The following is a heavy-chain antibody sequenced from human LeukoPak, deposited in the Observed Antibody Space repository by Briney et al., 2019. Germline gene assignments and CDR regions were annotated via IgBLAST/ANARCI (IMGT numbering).Heavy chain of an antibody. CDR2: ISSSGSTI. V-gene: IGHV3-11*01. CDR1: GFTFSDYY. Sequence: GGSLRLSCAASGFTFSDYYMSWIRQAPGKGLEWVSYISSSGSTIYYADSVKGRFTISRDNAKNSLYLQMNSLRAEDTAVYYCARDTRYYYDSSGYYWHWGQGTLVTVSS. CDR3: ARDTRYYYDSSGYYWH. D-gene: IGHD3-22*01. J-gene: IGHJ4*02.